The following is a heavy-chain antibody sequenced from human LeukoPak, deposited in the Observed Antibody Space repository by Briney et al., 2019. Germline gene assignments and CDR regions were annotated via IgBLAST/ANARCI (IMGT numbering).Heavy chain of an antibody. CDR2: IRYDGSNK. Sequence: GGSLRLSCAASGFTFSGSGMHWVRQAPGKGLEWVTFIRYDGSNKYYTDSVKGQFTISRDNSKNTLYLQMDSLRAEDTAVYYCARDYDFWSGYYSPTRGYFGYWGQGTLVTVSS. CDR1: GFTFSGSG. D-gene: IGHD3-3*01. CDR3: ARDYDFWSGYYSPTRGYFGY. J-gene: IGHJ4*02. V-gene: IGHV3-30*02.